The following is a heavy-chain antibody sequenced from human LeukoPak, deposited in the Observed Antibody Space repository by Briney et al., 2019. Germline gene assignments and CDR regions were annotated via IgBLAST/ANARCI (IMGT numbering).Heavy chain of an antibody. Sequence: SETLSLTCTVSGGSISSSSYYWSWIRQPPGKGLEWIGEINHSGSTNYNPSLKSRVTISVDTSKNQFSLKLSSVTAADTAVYYCAGRFRAYYDSSGYSYYWGQGTLVTVSS. D-gene: IGHD3-22*01. CDR1: GGSISSSSYY. V-gene: IGHV4-39*07. J-gene: IGHJ4*02. CDR2: INHSGST. CDR3: AGRFRAYYDSSGYSYY.